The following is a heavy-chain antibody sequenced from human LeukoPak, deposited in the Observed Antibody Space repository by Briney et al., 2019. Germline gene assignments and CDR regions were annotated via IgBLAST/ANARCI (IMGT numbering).Heavy chain of an antibody. D-gene: IGHD5-24*01. CDR3: ARSEEMATIDY. Sequence: ASVKVSCRASGGTFSSYTISWVRQAPGQGLEWVGRIIPILGIANYAQKFQGRVTITADKSTSTAYMELSSLRPEDTAVYYCARSEEMATIDYWGQGTLVTVSS. CDR2: IIPILGIA. J-gene: IGHJ4*02. V-gene: IGHV1-69*02. CDR1: GGTFSSYT.